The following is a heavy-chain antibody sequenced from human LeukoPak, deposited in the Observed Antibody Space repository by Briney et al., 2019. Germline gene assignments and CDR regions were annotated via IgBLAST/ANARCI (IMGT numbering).Heavy chain of an antibody. D-gene: IGHD1-26*01. CDR2: IRYDGSNK. CDR1: GFTFSSYG. V-gene: IGHV3-30*02. CDR3: AKDGISPYSGSCYYYYYMDV. Sequence: GGSLRLSCAASGFTFSSYGMHWVRQAPGKGLEWVAFIRYDGSNKYYADSVKGRFTISRDNSKNTLYLQMNSLRAEDTAVYYCAKDGISPYSGSCYYYYYMDVWGRGTTVTIS. J-gene: IGHJ6*03.